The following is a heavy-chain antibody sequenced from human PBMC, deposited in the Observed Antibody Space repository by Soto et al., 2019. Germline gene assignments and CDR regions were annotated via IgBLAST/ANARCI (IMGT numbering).Heavy chain of an antibody. Sequence: QVHLVESGGGVVQPGRSLTLSCTASGFAFSNYGIHWVRQAPGRGLEWVADIWSDGTKKFYAGSVRGRFNISRDNSKNTIYLQMNSLRAEDTAVYYCARDWWEEPAGKETVSQFDYWGQGTLVTVSS. D-gene: IGHD6-13*01. CDR2: IWSDGTKK. J-gene: IGHJ4*02. CDR1: GFAFSNYG. CDR3: ARDWWEEPAGKETVSQFDY. V-gene: IGHV3-33*01.